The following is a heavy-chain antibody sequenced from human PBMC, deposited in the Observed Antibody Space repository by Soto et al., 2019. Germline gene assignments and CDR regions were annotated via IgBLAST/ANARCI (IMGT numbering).Heavy chain of an antibody. Sequence: DSVQVSCKASGYTFTSYGISWVRQAPGQGLEWMGWISTYNGNTNYAQKFQGRVTMTTDTSTSTAYMELRSLRSDDTAVYYCARYYHSSGDAWCDPWGQGNLVTGPS. CDR1: GYTFTSYG. D-gene: IGHD3-22*01. CDR2: ISTYNGNT. J-gene: IGHJ5*02. CDR3: ARYYHSSGDAWCDP. V-gene: IGHV1-18*04.